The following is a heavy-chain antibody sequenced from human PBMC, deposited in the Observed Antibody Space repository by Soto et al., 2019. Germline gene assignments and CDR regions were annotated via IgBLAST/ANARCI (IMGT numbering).Heavy chain of an antibody. V-gene: IGHV3-53*01. CDR1: GLTISGKKC. CDR2: LYDVDGS. J-gene: IGHJ3*01. Sequence: GGSLRLSCAAFGLTISGKKCVAWVRQAPGKGLEWVSALYDVDGSFYADSVKGRFTTSSDSSKTTVYLQMNDLRPDDTAVYYCATWHEREHAYDVWGQGTTVTVS. D-gene: IGHD1-1*01. CDR3: ATWHEREHAYDV.